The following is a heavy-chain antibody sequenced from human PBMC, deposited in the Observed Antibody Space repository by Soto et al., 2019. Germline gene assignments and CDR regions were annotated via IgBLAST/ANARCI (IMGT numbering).Heavy chain of an antibody. Sequence: EVQLVESGGGLIQPGRSLRLSCAAAGFTFDDYAMHWVRQAPGKGLEWVAGISWNGGTIGYADSVKGRFTISRDNAMNSLHLQMHSLRTEDTALYYCAKADLGAVGGNRTKLDYWGQGTLVTVSS. CDR1: GFTFDDYA. D-gene: IGHD6-19*01. CDR3: AKADLGAVGGNRTKLDY. J-gene: IGHJ4*02. V-gene: IGHV3-9*01. CDR2: ISWNGGTI.